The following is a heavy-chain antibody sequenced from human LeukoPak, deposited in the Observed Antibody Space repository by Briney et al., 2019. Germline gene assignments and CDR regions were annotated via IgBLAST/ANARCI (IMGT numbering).Heavy chain of an antibody. D-gene: IGHD6-19*01. V-gene: IGHV4-59*01. CDR1: GGSISSYY. J-gene: IGHJ4*02. CDR3: AREGDSSGYPFDY. CDR2: IYYSGST. Sequence: SETLSLTCTVSGGSISSYYWSWIRQPPGKGLEWIGYIYYSGSTNYNPSLKSRVTISVDTSKNQFSLKLSSVTAADTAVCYCAREGDSSGYPFDYWGQGTLVTVSS.